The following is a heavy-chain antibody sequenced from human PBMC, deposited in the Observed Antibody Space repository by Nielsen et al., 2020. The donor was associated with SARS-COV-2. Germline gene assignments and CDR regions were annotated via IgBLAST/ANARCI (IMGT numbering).Heavy chain of an antibody. D-gene: IGHD5-18*01. V-gene: IGHV1-18*01. J-gene: IGHJ4*02. Sequence: ASVKVSCKASGYTFTNYAMSWVRQAPGQGLEWMGRISAYNGNTNYAQKLQGRVTMTTDTSTSTAYMELRSLRSDDTAVYYCARARADTAMVNYWGQGTLVTVSS. CDR3: ARARADTAMVNY. CDR1: GYTFTNYA. CDR2: ISAYNGNT.